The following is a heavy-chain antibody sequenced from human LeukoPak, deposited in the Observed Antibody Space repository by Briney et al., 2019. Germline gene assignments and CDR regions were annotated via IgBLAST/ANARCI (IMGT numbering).Heavy chain of an antibody. J-gene: IGHJ6*02. Sequence: AGGSLRLSCAASGFTFSSYSMNWVRQAPGKGLEWVSYISSSSSTIYYADSVKGRFTISRDNAKNSLYLQMNSLRAEDTAVYYCARDKSSGWCPRIYYYYGMDVWGQGTTVTVSS. D-gene: IGHD6-19*01. V-gene: IGHV3-48*01. CDR2: ISSSSSTI. CDR3: ARDKSSGWCPRIYYYYGMDV. CDR1: GFTFSSYS.